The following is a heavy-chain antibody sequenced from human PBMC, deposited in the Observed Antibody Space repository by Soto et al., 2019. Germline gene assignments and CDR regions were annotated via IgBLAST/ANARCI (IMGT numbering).Heavy chain of an antibody. CDR3: AVGFGELLFKGGGMDV. CDR2: INPSGGST. CDR1: GYTFTSYY. V-gene: IGHV1-46*01. J-gene: IGHJ6*02. Sequence: QVQLVQSGAEVKKPGASVKVSCKASGYTFTSYYMHWVRQAPGQGLEWMGIINPSGGSTSYAQKFHGRHIKPRDTATCTVYVELSSLRTEDTAVYYCAVGFGELLFKGGGMDVWGQGTTVTVSS. D-gene: IGHD3-10*01.